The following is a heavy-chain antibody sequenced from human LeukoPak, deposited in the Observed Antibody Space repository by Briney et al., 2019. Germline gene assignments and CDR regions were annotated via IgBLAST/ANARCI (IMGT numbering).Heavy chain of an antibody. Sequence: GGSLRLSCAASGFTFADYAMHSVRQAPGKGLEWVSLISGDGGSTYYADSVKGRFTTSRDNSKDSLYLQMNSLRTEDTALYYCAKDMGDSDYWGQGTMVTVSS. CDR2: ISGDGGST. D-gene: IGHD3-3*01. CDR3: AKDMGDSDY. J-gene: IGHJ4*02. V-gene: IGHV3-43*02. CDR1: GFTFADYA.